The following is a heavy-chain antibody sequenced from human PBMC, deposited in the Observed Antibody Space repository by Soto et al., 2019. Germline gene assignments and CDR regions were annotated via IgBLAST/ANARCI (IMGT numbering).Heavy chain of an antibody. Sequence: EVQLVESGGGLVQPGGSLRLSCAASGFTFSSYDMLWVRQATGKGLEWVSAIGTAGDTYYPGSVKGRFTISREDAKNSLYLQMNSLRAGDTAVYYCARGELGIVRSYWYFDLWGRGTLVTVSS. D-gene: IGHD7-27*01. CDR2: IGTAGDT. CDR1: GFTFSSYD. CDR3: ARGELGIVRSYWYFDL. J-gene: IGHJ2*01. V-gene: IGHV3-13*04.